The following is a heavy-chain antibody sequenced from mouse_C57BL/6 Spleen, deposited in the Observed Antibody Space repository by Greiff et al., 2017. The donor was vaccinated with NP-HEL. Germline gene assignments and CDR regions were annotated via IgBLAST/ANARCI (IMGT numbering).Heavy chain of an antibody. D-gene: IGHD1-1*01. CDR3: ARENYYGSAFYAMDY. CDR2: ISDGGSYT. CDR1: GFTFSSYA. Sequence: DVHLVESGGGLVKPGGSLKLSCAASGFTFSSYAMSWVRQTPEKRLEWVATISDGGSYTYYPDNVKGRFTISRDNAKNNLYLQMSHLKSEDTAMYYCARENYYGSAFYAMDYWGQGTSVTVSS. V-gene: IGHV5-4*01. J-gene: IGHJ4*01.